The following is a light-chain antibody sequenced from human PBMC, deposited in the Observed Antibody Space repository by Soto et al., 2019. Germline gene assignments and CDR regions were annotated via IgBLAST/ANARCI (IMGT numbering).Light chain of an antibody. V-gene: IGKV1-5*03. CDR3: QNYNSYSHA. J-gene: IGKJ1*01. CDR1: QSISIW. CDR2: KAS. Sequence: DIQMTHSPSILSASVLYIVTITFRASQSISIWLAWYQQKPGKAPKLLIYKASTLKSGFPSRFSGSGSVTEFTLTISSLQPDDFATYYCQNYNSYSHAFGQGTKVDIK.